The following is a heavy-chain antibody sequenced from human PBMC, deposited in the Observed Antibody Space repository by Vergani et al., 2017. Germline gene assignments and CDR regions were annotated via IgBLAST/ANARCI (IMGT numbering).Heavy chain of an antibody. CDR2: ISYDGSNK. Sequence: QVQLLESGGGVVQPGRSLRLSCAASGFTFSIYGMHWVRQAPGKGLEWVAVISYDGSNKYYADSVKGRLTISRDNSKNTLYLQMNSLRAEDTAVYYCAKVWDSSGYPTFDPWGQGTLVTVSS. CDR1: GFTFSIYG. V-gene: IGHV3-30*18. J-gene: IGHJ5*02. D-gene: IGHD3-22*01. CDR3: AKVWDSSGYPTFDP.